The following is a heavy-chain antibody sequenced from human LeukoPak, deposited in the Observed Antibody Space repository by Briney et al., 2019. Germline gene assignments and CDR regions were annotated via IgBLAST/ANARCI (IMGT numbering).Heavy chain of an antibody. D-gene: IGHD3-22*01. V-gene: IGHV4-31*03. CDR2: IHYSGIT. Sequence: PSETLSLTCTVSGDSITSGGYYWSWIRQHPGKGLEWIGYIHYSGITYYNPSLRSRLTISLDTSERQFSLKLSAVTAADTAMYYCATQANVYASSGYLPRWGQGTLVTVSS. J-gene: IGHJ1*01. CDR1: GDSITSGGYY. CDR3: ATQANVYASSGYLPR.